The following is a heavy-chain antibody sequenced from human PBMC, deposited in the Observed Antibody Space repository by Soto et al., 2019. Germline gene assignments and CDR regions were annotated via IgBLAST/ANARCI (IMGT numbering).Heavy chain of an antibody. CDR3: AHRPTDDYGDYDWFDP. CDR1: GFSLSTSGLG. CDR2: IYWNDDK. Sequence: QITLKESGPTLVKPTQTLTLTCTFSGFSLSTSGLGVGWIRQPPGKALEWLALIYWNDDKRYSPSLKSRLTITKDTSKNQVVLTMTNMDPVDTATYYCAHRPTDDYGDYDWFDPWGQGTLVTVSS. J-gene: IGHJ5*02. D-gene: IGHD4-17*01. V-gene: IGHV2-5*01.